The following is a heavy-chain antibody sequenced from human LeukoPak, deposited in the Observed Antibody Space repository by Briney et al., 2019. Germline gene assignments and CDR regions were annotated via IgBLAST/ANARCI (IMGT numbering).Heavy chain of an antibody. D-gene: IGHD3-10*01. CDR2: IYTSGST. CDR1: GGSISSYY. CDR3: ARSGYYSIHAFDI. Sequence: PSETLSLTCTVSGGSISSYYWSWIRQPPGKGLEWIGYIYTSGSTNYNPSLKSRVTISVDTSKNQFSLKLSSVTAADTAVYYCARSGYYSIHAFDIWGQGTMVTVSS. J-gene: IGHJ3*02. V-gene: IGHV4-4*09.